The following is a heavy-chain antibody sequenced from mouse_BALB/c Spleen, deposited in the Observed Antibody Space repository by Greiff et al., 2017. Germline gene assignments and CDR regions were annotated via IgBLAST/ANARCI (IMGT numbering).Heavy chain of an antibody. CDR2: ISDGGSYT. CDR3: ARDGGVRAWFAY. D-gene: IGHD2-14*01. V-gene: IGHV5-4*02. J-gene: IGHJ3*01. CDR1: GFTFSDYY. Sequence: DVLLVESGGGLVQPGGSLKLSCAASGFTFSDYYMYWVRQTPEKRLEWVATISDGGSYTYYTDSVKGRFTISRDNAKNTLYLQLSSLTSEDTAMYYCARDGGVRAWFAYWGQGTLVTVSA.